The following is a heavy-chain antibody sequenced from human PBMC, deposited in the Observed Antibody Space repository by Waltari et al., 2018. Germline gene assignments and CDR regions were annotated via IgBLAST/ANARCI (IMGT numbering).Heavy chain of an antibody. J-gene: IGHJ4*02. D-gene: IGHD6-19*01. CDR3: ARGRSSGWPYYFDY. CDR1: GGSFSGYY. Sequence: QVQLQQWGAGLLKPSETLSLTCAVYGGSFSGYYWSWIRQPPGKGLEWIGEINHSGSTNYNPPLKSRVTISVDTSKNQFSLKLSSVTAADTAVYYCARGRSSGWPYYFDYWGQGTLVTVSS. CDR2: INHSGST. V-gene: IGHV4-34*01.